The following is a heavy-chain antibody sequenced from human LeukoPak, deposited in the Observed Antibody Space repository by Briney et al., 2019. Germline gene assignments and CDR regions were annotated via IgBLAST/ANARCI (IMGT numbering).Heavy chain of an antibody. CDR3: ATVPRIPAVGNTEYFRY. CDR2: INPGDSDT. Sequence: AESPKISCKSSGYSFTSYWIGWVRQMPGKGLEWMGIINPGDSDTRYSPSFQGQVTISVDKSISTAYLQWSSLEAPDTAMYFCATVPRIPAVGNTEYFRYWGQGTLVTVSS. J-gene: IGHJ1*01. V-gene: IGHV5-51*01. CDR1: GYSFTSYW. D-gene: IGHD6-13*01.